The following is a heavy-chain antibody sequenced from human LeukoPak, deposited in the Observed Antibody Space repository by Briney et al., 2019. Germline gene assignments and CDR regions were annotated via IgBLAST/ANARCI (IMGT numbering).Heavy chain of an antibody. CDR3: ASTDYSNYFLDY. Sequence: GGSLRLSCAASGFTFSGYWMSWVRQAPGKGLEWVANIKQDGSEKDYVDSVKGRFTISRDNARNSLYLQMNSLRAEDTAVYYCASTDYSNYFLDYWGQGTLVTVSS. CDR1: GFTFSGYW. D-gene: IGHD4-11*01. CDR2: IKQDGSEK. J-gene: IGHJ4*02. V-gene: IGHV3-7*01.